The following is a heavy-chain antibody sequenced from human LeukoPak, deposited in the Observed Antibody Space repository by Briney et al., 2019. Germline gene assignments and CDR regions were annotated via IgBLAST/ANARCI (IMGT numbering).Heavy chain of an antibody. CDR1: GFTFSSYS. V-gene: IGHV3-48*04. CDR2: ISSSSSSTI. CDR3: ARDCQGWYSSSFECRPLDY. D-gene: IGHD6-13*01. J-gene: IGHJ4*02. Sequence: PGGSLRLSCAASGFTFSSYSMNWVRQAPGKGLEWVSYISSSSSSTIYYADSVKGRFTISRDNAKNSLYLQMNSLRAADTAVYYCARDCQGWYSSSFECRPLDYWGQGTLVTVSS.